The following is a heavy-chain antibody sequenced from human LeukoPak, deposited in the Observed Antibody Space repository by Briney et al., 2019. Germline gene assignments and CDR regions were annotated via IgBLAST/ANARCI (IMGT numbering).Heavy chain of an antibody. CDR2: ISSSSSYI. CDR1: GFTFSSYS. Sequence: HPGGFLRLSCAASGFTFSSYSMNWVRQAPGKGLEWVSSISSSSSYIYYADSVKGRFTISRDNAKNSLYLQMNSLRAEDTAVYYCARGGELGDDFDYWGQGTLVTVSS. J-gene: IGHJ4*02. CDR3: ARGGELGDDFDY. D-gene: IGHD7-27*01. V-gene: IGHV3-21*01.